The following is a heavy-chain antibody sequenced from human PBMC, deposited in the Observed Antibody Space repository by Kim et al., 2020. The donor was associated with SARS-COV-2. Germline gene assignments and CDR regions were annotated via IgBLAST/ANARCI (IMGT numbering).Heavy chain of an antibody. J-gene: IGHJ6*02. V-gene: IGHV3-15*01. CDR3: TTTQLERGLYYYYYGMDV. Sequence: GGSLRLSCAASGFTFSNAWMSWVRQAPGKGLEWVGRIKSKTDGGTTDYAAPVKGRFTISRDDSKNTLYLQMNSLKTEDTAVYYCTTTQLERGLYYYYYGMDVWGQGTTVTVSS. CDR1: GFTFSNAW. D-gene: IGHD1-1*01. CDR2: IKSKTDGGTT.